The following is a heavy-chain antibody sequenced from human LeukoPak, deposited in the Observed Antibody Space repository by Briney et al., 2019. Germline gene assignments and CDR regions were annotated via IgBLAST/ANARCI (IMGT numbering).Heavy chain of an antibody. CDR2: IVGSGSST. Sequence: QTGGSLRLSCAAFGFTFSNYAMSWVRQAPGKGLEWVSAIVGSGSSTYYADSVKGRFTISRDNSKNTLYLQLNRLRAEDTAVYYCAKWGDYDILTGYYDSDYWGQGTLVTVSS. J-gene: IGHJ4*02. CDR1: GFTFSNYA. V-gene: IGHV3-23*01. D-gene: IGHD3-9*01. CDR3: AKWGDYDILTGYYDSDY.